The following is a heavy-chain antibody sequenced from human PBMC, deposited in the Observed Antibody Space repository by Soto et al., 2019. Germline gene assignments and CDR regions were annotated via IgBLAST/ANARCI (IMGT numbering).Heavy chain of an antibody. V-gene: IGHV4-31*03. CDR3: ARDRTRYCSSTSCYTSWFDP. CDR2: IYYSGST. CDR1: GGSISSGGYY. Sequence: SETLSLTCTVSGGSISSGGYYWSWIRQHPGKGLEWIGYIYYSGSTYYNPSLKSRVTISVDTSKNQFSLKLSSVTAADTAVYYCARDRTRYCSSTSCYTSWFDPWGQGTLVTVSS. J-gene: IGHJ5*02. D-gene: IGHD2-2*02.